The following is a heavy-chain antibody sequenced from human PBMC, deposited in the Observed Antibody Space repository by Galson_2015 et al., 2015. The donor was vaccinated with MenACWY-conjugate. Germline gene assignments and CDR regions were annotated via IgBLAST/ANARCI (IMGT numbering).Heavy chain of an antibody. CDR1: GASISTDY. CDR3: ARWVAVKMIEY. J-gene: IGHJ4*02. D-gene: IGHD6-19*01. V-gene: IGHV4-59*01. Sequence: ETLSLTCSVSGASISTDYWSWIRQPPGKGPEWIGYIHYSGSTKYNPSLKTRITMSLDTSENQFSLKLSSVTAADTAVYYCARWVAVKMIEYCGQGTLVTVSS. CDR2: IHYSGST.